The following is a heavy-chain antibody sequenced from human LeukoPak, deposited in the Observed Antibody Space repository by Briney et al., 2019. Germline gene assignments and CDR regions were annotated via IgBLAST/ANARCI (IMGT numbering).Heavy chain of an antibody. D-gene: IGHD6-19*01. CDR3: ARQLSSGWSDY. CDR1: GASISSSS. Sequence: SETLSLTCTDSGASISSSSWTWIRHPPGKGLECIGFIYYSRTAHYNRSLNSRATISPDTSKNQFSLRLSSVTAADTAVYYCARQLSSGWSDYGGQGTLVTVSS. V-gene: IGHV4-59*08. J-gene: IGHJ4*02. CDR2: IYYSRTA.